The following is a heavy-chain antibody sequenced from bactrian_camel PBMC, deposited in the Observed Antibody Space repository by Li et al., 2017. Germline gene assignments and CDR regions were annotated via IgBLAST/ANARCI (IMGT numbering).Heavy chain of an antibody. CDR1: GYSYSSYC. D-gene: IGHD6*01. V-gene: IGHV3S1*01. CDR3: ASVICSTAVAKPFNPRFGF. Sequence: HVQLVESGGGSVQTGGSLRLSCTVSGYSYSSYCMGWFRQAPGKEREGVATFFTGAGSTYYRDSVKGRFTISQDNAKNTIYLQMNSPEPEDTAMYYCASVICSTAVAKPFNPRFGFGGPGTQVTVS. J-gene: IGHJ6*01. CDR2: FFTGAGST.